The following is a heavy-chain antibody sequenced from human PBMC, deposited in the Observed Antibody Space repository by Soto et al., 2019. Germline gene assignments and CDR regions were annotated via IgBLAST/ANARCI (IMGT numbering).Heavy chain of an antibody. J-gene: IGHJ5*02. V-gene: IGHV3-30*18. D-gene: IGHD6-19*01. Sequence: QVQLGESGGGVVQPGESLQVACAASGFTVATTGMHWVRQAPGKGLEWVAMISHSGTSKVYIDSVQGRFTISRDNARNNLYLQMSSLRPEDTAIYYCAKDWGSSGWFNWFNPWGQGVLVTVSS. CDR3: AKDWGSSGWFNWFNP. CDR1: GFTVATTG. CDR2: ISHSGTSK.